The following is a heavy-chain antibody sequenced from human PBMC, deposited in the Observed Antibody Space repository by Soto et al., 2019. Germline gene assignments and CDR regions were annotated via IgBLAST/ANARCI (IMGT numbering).Heavy chain of an antibody. CDR3: AKSVYNWNDGSFDY. V-gene: IGHV3-30*18. CDR2: ISYDGINK. J-gene: IGHJ4*02. Sequence: QVQLVESGGGVVQPGRSLRLSCAASGFTFGSYGMHWVRQAPGKGLEWVSVISYDGINKYYADSVKGRFTISRDNSKNTLYLQMNSLRAEDTAVYYCAKSVYNWNDGSFDYWGQGTLVTDSS. D-gene: IGHD1-1*01. CDR1: GFTFGSYG.